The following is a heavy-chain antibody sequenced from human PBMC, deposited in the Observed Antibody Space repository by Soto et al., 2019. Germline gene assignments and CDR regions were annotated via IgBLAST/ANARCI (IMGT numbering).Heavy chain of an antibody. CDR1: GGSFSGYY. CDR3: ARQAVVWFDP. D-gene: IGHD2-15*01. CDR2: INHSGST. Sequence: SETLSLTCAVYGGSFSGYYWSWIRQPPGKGLEWIGEINHSGSTNYNPFLKSRVTISVDTSKNQFSLKLSSVTAAATAVYYCARQAVVWFDPWGQGTRVTVS. J-gene: IGHJ5*02. V-gene: IGHV4-34*01.